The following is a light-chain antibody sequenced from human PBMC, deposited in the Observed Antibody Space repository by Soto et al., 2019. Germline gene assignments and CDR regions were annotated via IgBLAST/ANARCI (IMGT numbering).Light chain of an antibody. Sequence: EIVMTQSPATLSVSPGERATLSCRASQSVSTNLAWYQQKPGQAPRLLMYGASTRATGIPARFSGSGSGTEFTLTISSLLSEDFGGYYCQQYHNWPPYTFGQGTKLEIK. J-gene: IGKJ2*01. CDR2: GAS. CDR1: QSVSTN. V-gene: IGKV3-15*01. CDR3: QQYHNWPPYT.